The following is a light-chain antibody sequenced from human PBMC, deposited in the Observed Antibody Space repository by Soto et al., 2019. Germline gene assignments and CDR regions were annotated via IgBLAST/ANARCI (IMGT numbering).Light chain of an antibody. V-gene: IGKV3-11*01. CDR3: QQRSNWPPN. Sequence: EIVMTQSPATLSVSPGERATLSCRASQSVGSDLAWYQQKPGQAPRLLIYDASNRATGIPARFSGSGSGTDFTLTISSLEPEDFAVYYCQQRSNWPPNFGQGTRLEIK. CDR1: QSVGSD. J-gene: IGKJ5*01. CDR2: DAS.